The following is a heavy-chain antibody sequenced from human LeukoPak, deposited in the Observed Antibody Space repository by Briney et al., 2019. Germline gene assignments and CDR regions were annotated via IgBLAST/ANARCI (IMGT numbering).Heavy chain of an antibody. D-gene: IGHD5-18*01. Sequence: GGSLRLSCAASGFTFSSYAMHWVRQAPGKGLEWVAVISYDGSNKYYADSVKGRFTISRDNSKNTLYLQMNSLRAEDTAVYYCARDQANTAMVSFDYWGQGTLVTVSS. CDR3: ARDQANTAMVSFDY. CDR2: ISYDGSNK. J-gene: IGHJ4*02. V-gene: IGHV3-30-3*01. CDR1: GFTFSSYA.